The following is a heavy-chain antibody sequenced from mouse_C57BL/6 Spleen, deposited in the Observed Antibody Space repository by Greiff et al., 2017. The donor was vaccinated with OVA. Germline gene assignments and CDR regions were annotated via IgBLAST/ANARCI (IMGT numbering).Heavy chain of an antibody. D-gene: IGHD1-1*01. CDR3: ARAYYYGSSPYFDY. V-gene: IGHV5-16*01. CDR1: GFTFSDYY. J-gene: IGHJ2*01. Sequence: EVQLVESEGGLVQPGSSMKLSCTASGFTFSDYYMAWVRQVPEKGLEWVANINYDGSSTYYLDSLKSRFIISRDNAKNILYLQMSSLKSEDTATYYCARAYYYGSSPYFDYWGQGTTLTVSS. CDR2: INYDGSST.